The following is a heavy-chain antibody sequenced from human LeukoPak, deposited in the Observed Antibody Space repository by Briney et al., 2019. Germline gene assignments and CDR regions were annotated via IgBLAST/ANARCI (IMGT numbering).Heavy chain of an antibody. V-gene: IGHV3-53*01. CDR2: VTGDSGTI. CDR1: GFTVSSHY. J-gene: IGHJ3*01. Sequence: QAGGSLRLSCAASGFTVSSHYMSWVRQAPGKGLEWVSVVTGDSGTIHYSDSVKGRFTISRGNSKNTLYLQMNNLRAEDTAVYYCAKGWSGYFRSPFDLWGQGTMVTVSS. D-gene: IGHD3-3*01. CDR3: AKGWSGYFRSPFDL.